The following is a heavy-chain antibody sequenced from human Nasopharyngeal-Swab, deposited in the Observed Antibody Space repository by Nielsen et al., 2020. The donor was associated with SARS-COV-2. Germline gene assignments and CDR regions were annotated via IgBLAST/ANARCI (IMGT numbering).Heavy chain of an antibody. D-gene: IGHD3-10*01. Sequence: GGSLRLSCAASGFIFSNYAMSWVRQAPGKGLEWVSAISGSGGSTYYADSVKGRFTISRDNSKNTLYLQINSLRAEDTAVYYCAKGALVRGLMLTHYDYWGQGTLVTVSS. CDR3: AKGALVRGLMLTHYDY. CDR2: ISGSGGST. CDR1: GFIFSNYA. J-gene: IGHJ4*02. V-gene: IGHV3-23*01.